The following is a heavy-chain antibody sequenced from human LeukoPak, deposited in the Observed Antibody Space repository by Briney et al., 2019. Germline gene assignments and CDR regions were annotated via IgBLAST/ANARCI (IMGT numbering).Heavy chain of an antibody. Sequence: ASVKVSCKASGGTFSSYAISWVRQAPGQGLEWMGWISAYNGNTNYAQKLQGRVTMTTDTSTSTAYMELRSLRSDDTAVYYCARGHYYDSSGTTFDYWGQGTLVTVSS. J-gene: IGHJ4*02. CDR3: ARGHYYDSSGTTFDY. CDR2: ISAYNGNT. D-gene: IGHD3-22*01. CDR1: GGTFSSYA. V-gene: IGHV1-18*01.